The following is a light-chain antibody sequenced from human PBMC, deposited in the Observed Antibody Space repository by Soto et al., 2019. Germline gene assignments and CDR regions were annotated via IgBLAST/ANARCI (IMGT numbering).Light chain of an antibody. Sequence: EIVLKQSPATLSVSQGERVTLSCRASESVDINLAWYQQKPGQAPRLLIYGASTRATDMPGTFSGRGSGTEFTLTISSLQSEDFAVYYCQQYKNWPRTFGQGTKVDIK. J-gene: IGKJ1*01. CDR2: GAS. V-gene: IGKV3-15*01. CDR3: QQYKNWPRT. CDR1: ESVDIN.